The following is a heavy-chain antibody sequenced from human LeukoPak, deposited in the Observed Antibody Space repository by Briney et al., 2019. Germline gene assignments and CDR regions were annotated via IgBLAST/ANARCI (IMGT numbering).Heavy chain of an antibody. CDR3: ANCGFGELYGYYYYGMDV. Sequence: GGSLRLSCAASGFTFSSYAMSWVRQAPGKGLEWVSAISGSGGSTYYADSVEGRFTISRDNSKNTLYLQMNSLRAEDTAVCYCANCGFGELYGYYYYGMDVWGKGTTVTVSS. CDR1: GFTFSSYA. J-gene: IGHJ6*04. V-gene: IGHV3-23*01. CDR2: ISGSGGST. D-gene: IGHD3-10*01.